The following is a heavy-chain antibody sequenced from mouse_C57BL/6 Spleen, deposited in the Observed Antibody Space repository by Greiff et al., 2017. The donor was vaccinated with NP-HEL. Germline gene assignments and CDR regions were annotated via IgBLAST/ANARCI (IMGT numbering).Heavy chain of an antibody. CDR1: GYTFTSYW. V-gene: IGHV1-61*01. CDR2: IYPSDSET. D-gene: IGHD1-1*01. CDR3: ARRGYGSSYGY. Sequence: QVQLQQPGAELVRPGSSVKLSCKASGYTFTSYWMDWVKQRPGQGLEWIGNIYPSDSETPYNQKFKDKATLTVDKSSSTAYMQLSSLTSEDSAVYYCARRGYGSSYGYWGQGTTLTVSS. J-gene: IGHJ2*01.